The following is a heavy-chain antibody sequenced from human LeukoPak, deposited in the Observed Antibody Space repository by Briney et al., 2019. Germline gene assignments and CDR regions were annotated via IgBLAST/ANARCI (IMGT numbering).Heavy chain of an antibody. Sequence: SGTLSLTCAVSGGSISSSNWWSWVRQPPGKGLEWIGEIYHSGSTNYNPSLKSRVTISVDKSKNQFSLKLSSVTAADTAVYYCARTTYSSSWPFDYWGQGTLVTVSS. CDR3: ARTTYSSSWPFDY. J-gene: IGHJ4*02. D-gene: IGHD6-13*01. V-gene: IGHV4-4*02. CDR2: IYHSGST. CDR1: GGSISSSNW.